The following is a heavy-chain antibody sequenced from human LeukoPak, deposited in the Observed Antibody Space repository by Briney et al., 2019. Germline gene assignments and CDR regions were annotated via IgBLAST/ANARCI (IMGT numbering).Heavy chain of an antibody. V-gene: IGHV4-59*01. CDR2: IYYSGST. CDR1: GGSISSYY. J-gene: IGHJ3*02. Sequence: SETLSLTCTVSGGSISSYYWTWIRQPPGKGLERIGYIYYSGSTNYNPSLKSRGTISVDTSKNQFSLKLCSVTAARTALYYCALTLDYGGSDAVYMSGQETM. D-gene: IGHD4-23*01. CDR3: ALTLDYGGSDAVYM.